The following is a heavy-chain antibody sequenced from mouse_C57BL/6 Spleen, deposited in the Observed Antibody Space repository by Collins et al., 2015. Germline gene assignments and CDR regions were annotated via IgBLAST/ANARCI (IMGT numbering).Heavy chain of an antibody. V-gene: IGHV2-5*01. CDR1: GFSLTSYG. CDR2: IWRGGST. CDR3: ATPYDGYLYYYAMDY. D-gene: IGHD2-3*01. Sequence: PSQSLSITCTVSGFSLTSYGVHWVRQSPGKGLEWLGVIWRGGSTDYNAAFMSRLSITKDNSKSQVFFKMNSLQADDTAIYYCATPYDGYLYYYAMDYWGQGTSVTVSS. J-gene: IGHJ4*01.